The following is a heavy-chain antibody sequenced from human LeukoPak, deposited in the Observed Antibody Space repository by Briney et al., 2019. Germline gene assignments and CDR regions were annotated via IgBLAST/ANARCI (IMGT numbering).Heavy chain of an antibody. D-gene: IGHD2-21*01. J-gene: IGHJ4*02. CDR3: ARRDEGYDY. Sequence: GAPLKTSCKGFGYSFTSYWIGWVRQMPGKGLGWMGIIYPGDSDTRYSPSFQGQVTISADKSISTAYLQCSSLKTSDTASYYCARRDEGYDYGGEGPLVSVSS. CDR2: IYPGDSDT. V-gene: IGHV5-51*01. CDR1: GYSFTSYW.